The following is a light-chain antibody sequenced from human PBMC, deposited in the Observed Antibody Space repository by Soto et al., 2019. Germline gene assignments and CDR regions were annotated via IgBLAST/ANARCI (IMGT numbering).Light chain of an antibody. CDR2: EVS. Sequence: QSVLTQPASVSGSPGQSITISCTGTSSDVGGFDYVSWYQHHPGKAPKLIIYEVSNRPSGVSNRFSGSKSGNTASLTISGLQAEDEADYHCSSYTSTSTPVFGGGTKLTVL. V-gene: IGLV2-14*01. CDR1: SSDVGGFDY. J-gene: IGLJ2*01. CDR3: SSYTSTSTPV.